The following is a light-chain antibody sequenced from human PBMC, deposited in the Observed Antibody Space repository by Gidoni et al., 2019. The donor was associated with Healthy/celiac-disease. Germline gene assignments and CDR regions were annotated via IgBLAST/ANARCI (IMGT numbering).Light chain of an antibody. CDR3: QSADSSGTPWV. J-gene: IGLJ3*02. V-gene: IGLV3-25*03. CDR2: KDS. Sequence: SYELTQPPSESVSPGQTARITCSGDALPKQYAYWYQQKPGQAPVLVIYKDSERPSGIPERFSGSSSGTTVTLTISGVQAEDEADYYCQSADSSGTPWVFGGGTKLTVL. CDR1: ALPKQY.